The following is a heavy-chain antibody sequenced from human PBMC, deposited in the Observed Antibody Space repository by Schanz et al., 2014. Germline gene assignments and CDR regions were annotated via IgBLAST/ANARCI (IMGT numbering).Heavy chain of an antibody. J-gene: IGHJ5*02. CDR1: GFNFITFA. CDR3: ARPPPLVRGIAGWFGP. D-gene: IGHD3-10*01. Sequence: EVHLVESGGGLVQPGGSLRLSCAASGFNFITFAMSWVRQAPGKGPEWVSAIGGDASRTYYADSVKGRFTISRDNSKSTLSLKRNSLRADDTAVYSCARPPPLVRGIAGWFGPWGQGSLVTVSS. V-gene: IGHV3-23*04. CDR2: IGGDASRT.